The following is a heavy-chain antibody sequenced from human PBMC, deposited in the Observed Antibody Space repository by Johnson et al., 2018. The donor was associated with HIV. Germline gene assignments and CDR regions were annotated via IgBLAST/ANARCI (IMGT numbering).Heavy chain of an antibody. D-gene: IGHD3-16*01. V-gene: IGHV3-7*01. J-gene: IGHJ3*02. CDR3: GSLGDGHQKGAFEI. CDR2: ITHDVSAI. Sequence: VQLLESGGDLVQPGGSLRLSCIGSGFTFSHNWMSWVRQAPGKGPEWVATITHDVSAIHYVDSVKGRFTISRDNAKRSLFLQMNSLRVEDTAVYFCGSLGDGHQKGAFEIWGHGTMVTVSS. CDR1: GFTFSHNW.